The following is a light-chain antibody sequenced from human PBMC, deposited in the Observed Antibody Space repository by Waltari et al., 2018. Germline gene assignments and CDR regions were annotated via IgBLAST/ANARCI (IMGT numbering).Light chain of an antibody. CDR1: QSIGSH. V-gene: IGKV3-15*01. CDR2: CAS. CDR3: QQYDNWPRT. Sequence: EIVMTQSPATLSVSPGERATLSCRASQSIGSHLGWYQQTPGQGPRLLISCASTRATGIPVRFSGRASGTEFTLTISSLQSEDFAVYFCQQYDNWPRTFGQGTKVEI. J-gene: IGKJ1*01.